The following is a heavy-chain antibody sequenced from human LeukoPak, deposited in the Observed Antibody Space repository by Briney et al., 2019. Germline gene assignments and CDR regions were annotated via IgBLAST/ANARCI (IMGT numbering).Heavy chain of an antibody. Sequence: ASVKVSSKASGGTFSSYAISWVRQAPGQGLEWMGRIIPILGIANYAQKFQGRVTITADKSTSTAYMELSSLRSEDTAVYYCARDRSSSSGWYLVPWGQGTMVTVSS. CDR3: ARDRSSSSGWYLVP. CDR1: GGTFSSYA. CDR2: IIPILGIA. D-gene: IGHD6-19*01. J-gene: IGHJ3*01. V-gene: IGHV1-69*04.